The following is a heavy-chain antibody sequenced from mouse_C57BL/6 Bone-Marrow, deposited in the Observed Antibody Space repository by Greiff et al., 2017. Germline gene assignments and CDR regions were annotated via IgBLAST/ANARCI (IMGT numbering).Heavy chain of an antibody. J-gene: IGHJ3*01. D-gene: IGHD2-4*01. CDR2: INPNYGTT. CDR1: GYSFTDYN. V-gene: IGHV1-39*01. CDR3: ARLDDYDMAWFAY. Sequence: VQLKESGPELVKPGASVKISCKASGYSFTDYNMNWVKQSNGKSLEWIGVINPNYGTTSYNQKFKGKATLTVDQSSSTAYMQLNSLTSEDSAVYYCARLDDYDMAWFAYWGQGTLVTVSA.